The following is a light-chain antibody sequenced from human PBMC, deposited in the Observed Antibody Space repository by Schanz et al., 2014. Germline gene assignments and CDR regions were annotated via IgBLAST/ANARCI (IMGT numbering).Light chain of an antibody. CDR2: DVS. Sequence: QSALTQPASVSGSPGQSITISCTGSSSDVGGYNFVSWYQHHPGQAPKLLIYDVSKRPSGVYTRFSGSKSGNTASLTISGLQAEDEADYYCSSYTSSSTLGVFGGGTKLTVL. J-gene: IGLJ2*01. V-gene: IGLV2-14*02. CDR1: SSDVGGYNF. CDR3: SSYTSSSTLGV.